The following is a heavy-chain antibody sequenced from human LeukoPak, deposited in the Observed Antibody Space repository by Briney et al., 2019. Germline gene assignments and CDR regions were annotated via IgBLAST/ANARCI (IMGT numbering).Heavy chain of an antibody. Sequence: GSLRLSCAASGFTFSPDWMSWVRQAPGKGLEWVAMIKKHGSEQYYVDSVKGRFTISRDNAKNSLFLQMNSLKADDTAVYYCASLDTATIQTGGYWGQGTLVTVSS. CDR1: GFTFSPDW. V-gene: IGHV3-7*01. CDR3: ASLDTATIQTGGY. CDR2: IKKHGSEQ. J-gene: IGHJ4*02. D-gene: IGHD5-18*01.